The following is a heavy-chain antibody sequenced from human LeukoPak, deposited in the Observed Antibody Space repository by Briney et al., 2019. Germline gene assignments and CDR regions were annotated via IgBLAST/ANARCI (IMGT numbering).Heavy chain of an antibody. J-gene: IGHJ3*02. CDR3: ARAVVGANDAFDI. CDR2: IIPIFGTA. Sequence: SVKVSCKASGGTFSSYAISWARQAPGQGLEWMGGIIPIFGTANYAQKFQGRVTITADESTSTAYMELSSLRSEDTAVYYCARAVVGANDAFDIWGQGTMVTVSS. V-gene: IGHV1-69*13. D-gene: IGHD1-26*01. CDR1: GGTFSSYA.